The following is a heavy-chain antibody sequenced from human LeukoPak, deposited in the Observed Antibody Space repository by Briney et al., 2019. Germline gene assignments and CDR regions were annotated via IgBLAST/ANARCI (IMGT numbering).Heavy chain of an antibody. J-gene: IGHJ6*03. V-gene: IGHV1-46*01. CDR1: GYTFTSYY. D-gene: IGHD6-19*01. Sequence: ASVKVSCKASGYTFTSYYMHWVRQAPGQGLEWMGIINPSGGSTSYAQKFQGRVTMTRDTSTSTVYMELSSLRSEDTAVYYCARGGYSSGWYLLSGYMDVWGKGTTVTVSS. CDR2: INPSGGST. CDR3: ARGGYSSGWYLLSGYMDV.